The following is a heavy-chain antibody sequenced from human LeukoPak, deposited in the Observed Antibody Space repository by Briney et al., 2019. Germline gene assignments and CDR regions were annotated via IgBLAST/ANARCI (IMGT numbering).Heavy chain of an antibody. V-gene: IGHV4-39*01. CDR3: ARHFGLRRTMDV. Sequence: RPSETLSLTCTVSGGSISSSSYYRGWIRQPPGKGLEWIGSIYYSGSTYYNPSLKSRVTISVDTSKNQFSLKLSSVTAADTAVYYCARHFGLRRTMDVWGKGTTVTVSS. CDR1: GGSISSSSYY. CDR2: IYYSGST. J-gene: IGHJ6*03. D-gene: IGHD4-17*01.